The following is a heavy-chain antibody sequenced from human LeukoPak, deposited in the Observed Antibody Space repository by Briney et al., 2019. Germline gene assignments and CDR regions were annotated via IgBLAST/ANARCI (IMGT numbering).Heavy chain of an antibody. CDR1: GFTFSSYG. CDR3: AREYSSSSSYFDY. D-gene: IGHD6-6*01. V-gene: IGHV3-33*01. J-gene: IGHJ4*02. CDR2: IWYDGSNK. Sequence: GGSLRLSCAASGFTFSSYGMHWVRQAPGKGLEWVAVIWYDGSNKYYADSVKGRFTISRDNSKNTLYLQMNSLRAEDTAVHYCAREYSSSSSYFDYWGQGTLVTVSS.